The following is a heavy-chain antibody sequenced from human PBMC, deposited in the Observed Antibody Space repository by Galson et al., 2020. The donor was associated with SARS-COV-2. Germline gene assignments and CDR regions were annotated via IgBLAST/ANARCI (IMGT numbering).Heavy chain of an antibody. CDR2: IRSRAKGYAT. J-gene: IGHJ3*01. CDR1: GSTFSGSA. Sequence: GGSLRLSCAASGSTFSGSAIHWVRQASGKGPEWVGRIRSRAKGYATEHAASVKGRFTFSRDDSKNTAYLQMNNLKTEDTAIYYCTGHGDYYDSRSLFLWGQGTMVTVSS. CDR3: TGHGDYYDSRSLFL. V-gene: IGHV3-73*01. D-gene: IGHD3-22*01.